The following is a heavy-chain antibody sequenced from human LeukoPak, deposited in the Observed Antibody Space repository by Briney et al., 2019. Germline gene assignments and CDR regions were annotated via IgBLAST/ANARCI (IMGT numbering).Heavy chain of an antibody. J-gene: IGHJ6*03. CDR2: INGSGGST. D-gene: IGHD4-17*01. Sequence: GGSLRLSCAASGFTFSSYAMSWVRQAPGKGLEWVSDINGSGGSTYYADSVKGRFTISRDNSKNTLYLQMNSLRAEDTAVYYCAKVGTTVLFYYYYYMDVWGKGTTVTISS. CDR3: AKVGTTVLFYYYYYMDV. CDR1: GFTFSSYA. V-gene: IGHV3-23*01.